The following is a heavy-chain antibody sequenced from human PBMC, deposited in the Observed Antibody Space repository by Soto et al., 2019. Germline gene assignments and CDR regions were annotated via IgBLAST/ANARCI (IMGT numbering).Heavy chain of an antibody. CDR1: GGTFSSYA. CDR3: ARDRSRFSGTTPFDY. J-gene: IGHJ4*02. V-gene: IGHV1-69*01. D-gene: IGHD1-7*01. CDR2: IIPIFGTA. Sequence: QVPLVQSGAEVKKPGSSVKVSCKASGGTFSSYAISWVRQAPGQGLEWMGGIIPIFGTANYAQKFQGRVTITADESTSTAYMELSSLRSEDTAVYYCARDRSRFSGTTPFDYWGQGTLVTVSS.